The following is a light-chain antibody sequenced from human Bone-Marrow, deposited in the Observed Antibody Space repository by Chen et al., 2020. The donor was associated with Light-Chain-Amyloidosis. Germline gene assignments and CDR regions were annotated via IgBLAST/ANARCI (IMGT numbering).Light chain of an antibody. J-gene: IGLJ1*01. CDR3: SSYTITSTLV. V-gene: IGLV2-14*01. CDR1: SSDVGGDNH. CDR2: EVT. Sequence: QSALTPPASVSASPVQSITISCTGTSSDVGGDNHVSWYQQHPDKAPKLMIYEVTNRPSWVPDRFSGSKSDNTASLTISGLQTEDEADYFCSSYTITSTLVFGSGTRVTVL.